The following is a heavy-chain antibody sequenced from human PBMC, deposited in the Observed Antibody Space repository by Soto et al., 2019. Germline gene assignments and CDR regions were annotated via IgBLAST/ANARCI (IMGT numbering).Heavy chain of an antibody. J-gene: IGHJ6*02. CDR3: AGAHYDYVWGSYRYYYGMDV. CDR1: GGSISSYY. Sequence: SETLSLTCTVSGGSISSYYWSWIRQPPGKGLEWIGYIYYSGSTNYNPSLKSRVTISVDTSKNQYSLKLSSVTAADTAVYYCAGAHYDYVWGSYRYYYGMDVWGQGTTVTVSS. CDR2: IYYSGST. V-gene: IGHV4-59*01. D-gene: IGHD3-16*02.